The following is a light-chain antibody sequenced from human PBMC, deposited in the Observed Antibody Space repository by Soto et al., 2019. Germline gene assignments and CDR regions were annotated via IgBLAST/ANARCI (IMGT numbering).Light chain of an antibody. V-gene: IGKV3-15*01. CDR1: QSVNSN. Sequence: EMVLTQSQAILSVSPSERDALXWRTSQSVNSNYLAWYQQHPGQPPRLLIYGISTRATGIPARFSGSGSGTEFSLTISSLQSEDFAVYYCQQYSKWPITFGQGTRLEIK. CDR2: GIS. J-gene: IGKJ5*01. CDR3: QQYSKWPIT.